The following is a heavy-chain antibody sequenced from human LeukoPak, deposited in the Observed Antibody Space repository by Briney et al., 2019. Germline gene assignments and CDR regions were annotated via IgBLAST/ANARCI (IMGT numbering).Heavy chain of an antibody. D-gene: IGHD6-13*01. CDR3: ARGRSSIAATADYFDY. Sequence: GGSLRLSCAASGFTFSSYSMNWVRQAPGKGLEWVSVIYSGGSTYYADSVKGRFTISRDNSKNTLYLQMNSLRAEDTAVYYCARGRSSIAATADYFDYWGQGTLVTVSS. CDR1: GFTFSSYS. J-gene: IGHJ4*02. CDR2: IYSGGST. V-gene: IGHV3-53*01.